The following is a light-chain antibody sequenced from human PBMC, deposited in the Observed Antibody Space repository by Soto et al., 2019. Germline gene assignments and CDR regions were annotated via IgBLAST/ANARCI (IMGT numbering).Light chain of an antibody. CDR3: QHRSHWLIT. CDR2: ETI. CDR1: QSVTNY. V-gene: IGKV3-11*01. J-gene: IGKJ5*01. Sequence: EIVLTQSPATLSLSPGERATLSCRASQSVTNYLAWYQQKAGHPPRLLIYETIHRATGIPARFSGSGSGTDFTLPISSLETEDFAVYYCQHRSHWLITFGQGTRLEIK.